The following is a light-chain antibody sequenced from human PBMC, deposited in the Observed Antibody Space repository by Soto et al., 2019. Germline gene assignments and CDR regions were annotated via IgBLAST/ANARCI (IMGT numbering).Light chain of an antibody. CDR2: DAS. CDR3: QQYDVDSGT. Sequence: DIQMTQSPSTLSASVGDRVTITCRASQSISTWLAWYQQKPGNAPKLLIFDASNLESGVPSRFSGSGSGTEFTLTIDSLQPDDFATYYCQQYDVDSGTFGQGTKVDIK. J-gene: IGKJ1*01. CDR1: QSISTW. V-gene: IGKV1-5*01.